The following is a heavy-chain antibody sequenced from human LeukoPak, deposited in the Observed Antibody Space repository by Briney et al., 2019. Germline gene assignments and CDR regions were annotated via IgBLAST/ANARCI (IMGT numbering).Heavy chain of an antibody. CDR2: INHSGST. J-gene: IGHJ4*02. CDR3: ARRGDSSGYYYRTQAAEFDY. Sequence: SETLSLTCDVYYGSFSGYYWSWIRQPPGKGLEWIGEINHSGSTNYNPSLKSRVTISVDTSKNQFSLKLSSVTAADTAVYYCARRGDSSGYYYRTQAAEFDYWGQGTLVTVSS. V-gene: IGHV4-34*01. D-gene: IGHD3-22*01. CDR1: YGSFSGYY.